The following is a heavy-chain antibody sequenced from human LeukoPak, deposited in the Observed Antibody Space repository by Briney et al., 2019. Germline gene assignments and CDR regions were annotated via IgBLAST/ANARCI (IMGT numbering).Heavy chain of an antibody. CDR2: IYYSGST. J-gene: IGHJ1*01. V-gene: IGHV4-39*01. D-gene: IGHD6-6*01. CDR3: ARPSTKYSSSSGYFQH. Sequence: PSETLSLTCTVSGGSISSSSYNWGWIRQPPGKGLEWIGSIYYSGSTYYNLSLKSRVTISVDTSKNQFSLKLSSVTAADTAVYYCARPSTKYSSSSGYFQHWGQGTLVTVSS. CDR1: GGSISSSSYN.